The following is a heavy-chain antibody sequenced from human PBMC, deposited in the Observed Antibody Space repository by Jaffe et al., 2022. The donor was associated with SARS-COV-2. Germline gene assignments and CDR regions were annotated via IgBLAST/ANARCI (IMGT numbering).Heavy chain of an antibody. Sequence: QVQLVESGGGVVQPGRSLRLSCAASGFTFSSYAMHWVRQAPGKGLEWVAVISYDGSNKYYADSVKGRFTISRDNSKNTLYLQMNSLRAEDTAVYYCARDLFGVVHGPYYFDYWGQGTLVTVSS. CDR3: ARDLFGVVHGPYYFDY. D-gene: IGHD3-3*01. J-gene: IGHJ4*02. V-gene: IGHV3-30-3*01. CDR1: GFTFSSYA. CDR2: ISYDGSNK.